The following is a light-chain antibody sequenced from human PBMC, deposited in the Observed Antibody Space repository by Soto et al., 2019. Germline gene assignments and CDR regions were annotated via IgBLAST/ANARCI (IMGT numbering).Light chain of an antibody. CDR1: QSFGTN. Sequence: EIVMTHSPATVAVSPWEAATLSCRASQSFGTNLAWYQQTPGQAPRLLIYGASIRATGVPARFSGSGSGTEFTLTISSLRSEDFAVYYCQQYSNWPQTFGQGTKV. CDR3: QQYSNWPQT. CDR2: GAS. V-gene: IGKV3-15*01. J-gene: IGKJ1*01.